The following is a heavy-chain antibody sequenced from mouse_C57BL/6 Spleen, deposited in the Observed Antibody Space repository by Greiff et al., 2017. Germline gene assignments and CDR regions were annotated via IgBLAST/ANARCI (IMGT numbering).Heavy chain of an antibody. CDR2: IHPNSGST. V-gene: IGHV1-64*01. D-gene: IGHD2-4*01. J-gene: IGHJ1*03. CDR1: GYTFTSYW. Sequence: QVQLQQPGAELVKPGASVKLSCKASGYTFTSYWMHWVKQRPGQGLEWIGMIHPNSGSTNYHEKFKSKATLTVDKSSSTAYMQLSSLTSEDSAVYYCARGRVYDYDDHWYFDVWGTGTTVTVSS. CDR3: ARGRVYDYDDHWYFDV.